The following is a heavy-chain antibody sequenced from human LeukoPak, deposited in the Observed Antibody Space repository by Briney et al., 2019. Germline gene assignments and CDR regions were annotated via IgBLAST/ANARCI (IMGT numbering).Heavy chain of an antibody. D-gene: IGHD1-26*01. V-gene: IGHV4-31*03. J-gene: IGHJ4*02. CDR3: AKSPGGSPFDY. CDR2: ISYSGST. Sequence: SETLSLTCTVSGGSVSSGDYWWSWIRQRPGQGLAWIGFISYSGSTYYNPSLKSRVTISVDTFKNQFSLKLTSMTAADTAVYYCAKSPGGSPFDYWGQGTLVTVSS. CDR1: GGSVSSGDYW.